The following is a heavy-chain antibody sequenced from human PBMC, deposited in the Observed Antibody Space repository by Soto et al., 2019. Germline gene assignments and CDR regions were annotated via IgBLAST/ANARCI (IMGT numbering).Heavy chain of an antibody. V-gene: IGHV1-18*04. CDR1: GYTFTSYG. Sequence: QVQLVQSGAEVKKPGASVKVSCKASGYTFTSYGLSWVRQAPGQGLEWMGWISAYNGNTNYAQKFQGRVTITTDTSTSTAYMELRSLRSDDTAVYYCARDTPRYCSSNSCPAHHYYGMDVWGQGTTVTVSS. CDR3: ARDTPRYCSSNSCPAHHYYGMDV. CDR2: ISAYNGNT. J-gene: IGHJ6*02. D-gene: IGHD2-2*01.